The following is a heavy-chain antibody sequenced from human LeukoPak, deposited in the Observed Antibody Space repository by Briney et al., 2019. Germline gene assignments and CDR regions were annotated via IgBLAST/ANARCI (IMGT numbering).Heavy chain of an antibody. V-gene: IGHV3-23*01. D-gene: IGHD2-2*01. CDR3: ARDFRGGCSTTSCSPPNY. J-gene: IGHJ4*02. Sequence: GGSLRLSCEASGFTFSTYAMSWVRQAPGKGLEWVSVISGSGGSTYYADSVKGRFTISRDNSKSTLYLQMNSLRAEDTAVYFCARDFRGGCSTTSCSPPNYWGQGILVTVSS. CDR1: GFTFSTYA. CDR2: ISGSGGST.